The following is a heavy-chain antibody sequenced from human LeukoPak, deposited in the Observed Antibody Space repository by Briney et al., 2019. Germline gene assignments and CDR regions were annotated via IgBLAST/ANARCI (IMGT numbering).Heavy chain of an antibody. V-gene: IGHV4-61*02. D-gene: IGHD3-10*01. Sequence: SQTLSLTCTVSGGSISSGSYYWSWIRQPAGKGREWIGRIYTSGSTNYNPSLKSRVTISVDTSKNQFSLKLSSVTAADTAVYYCARTVRGATWYYYYYYYMDVWGKGTTVTVSS. CDR3: ARTVRGATWYYYYYYYMDV. CDR1: GGSISSGSYY. J-gene: IGHJ6*03. CDR2: IYTSGST.